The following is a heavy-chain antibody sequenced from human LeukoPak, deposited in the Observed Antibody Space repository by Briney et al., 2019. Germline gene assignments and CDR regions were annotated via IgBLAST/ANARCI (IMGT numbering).Heavy chain of an antibody. J-gene: IGHJ6*03. D-gene: IGHD3-9*01. CDR3: ARDPKQYYDILTGLYYMDV. CDR1: GFTFSSYS. CDR2: ISSSSSYI. Sequence: PGGSLRLSCAASGFTFSSYSMNWVRQAPGKGLEWVSSISSSSSYIYCADSVKGRFTISRDNAKNSLYLQMNSLRAEDTAVYYCARDPKQYYDILTGLYYMDVWGKGTTVTVS. V-gene: IGHV3-21*01.